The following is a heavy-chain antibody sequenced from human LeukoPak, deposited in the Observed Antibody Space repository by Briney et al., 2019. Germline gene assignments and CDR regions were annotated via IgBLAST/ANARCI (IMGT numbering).Heavy chain of an antibody. CDR1: GYTFTKYW. V-gene: IGHV5-51*01. J-gene: IGHJ4*02. CDR3: ARGSVDTAMTFDY. Sequence: GESLKISCKGSGYTFTKYWIDWVRQMSGKGLEWMGIIYPGDSDTRDSPSFQGQVTMSVDKSISTAYLQWRSLKASDTAMYYCARGSVDTAMTFDYWGQGTLVTVSS. CDR2: IYPGDSDT. D-gene: IGHD5-18*01.